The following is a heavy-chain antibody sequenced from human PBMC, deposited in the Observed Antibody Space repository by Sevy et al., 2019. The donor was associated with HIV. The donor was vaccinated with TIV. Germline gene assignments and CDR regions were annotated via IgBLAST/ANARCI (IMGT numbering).Heavy chain of an antibody. Sequence: SETLSLTCNVSGGSISSSSYYWCWIRQPPGKGLEWIGSIYNSGSTYYNPSLKSRVTISVDTSKNHFSLKLSSVTAADTAMYYCARVGEYSSADYWGQGTLVTVSS. CDR3: ARVGEYSSADY. J-gene: IGHJ4*02. D-gene: IGHD6-6*01. V-gene: IGHV4-39*02. CDR2: IYNSGST. CDR1: GGSISSSSYY.